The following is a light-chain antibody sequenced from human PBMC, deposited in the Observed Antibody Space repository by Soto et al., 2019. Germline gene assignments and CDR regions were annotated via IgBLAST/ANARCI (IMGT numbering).Light chain of an antibody. Sequence: QAVVTQPASVSGSPGQSITISCTGTSSDVGGYNYVSWYQQHPGKAPKLMIYEVSNRPSGVSNRFSGSKSGNTASLTISGLQAEDEADYYCSSYTSSSTPLWVFGGGTKLTVL. CDR3: SSYTSSSTPLWV. CDR1: SSDVGGYNY. J-gene: IGLJ3*02. CDR2: EVS. V-gene: IGLV2-14*01.